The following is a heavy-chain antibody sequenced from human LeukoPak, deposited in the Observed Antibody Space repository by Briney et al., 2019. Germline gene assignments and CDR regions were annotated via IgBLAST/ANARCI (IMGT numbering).Heavy chain of an antibody. CDR2: IKEDRTAD. Sequence: PGGSLRLSCAASGFSVRDFWMAWGRQAPGKGLEWVAHIKEDRTADYYVDSVKGRFTISKGDGKNSLHLQMNSLRVEDTAVYYCVRGGWELDYWGQGTLVTVSS. CDR3: VRGGWELDY. CDR1: GFSVRDFW. J-gene: IGHJ4*02. D-gene: IGHD4-23*01. V-gene: IGHV3-7*01.